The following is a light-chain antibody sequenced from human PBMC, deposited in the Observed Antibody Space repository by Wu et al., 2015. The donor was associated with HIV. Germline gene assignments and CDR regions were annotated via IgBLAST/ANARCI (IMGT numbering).Light chain of an antibody. CDR3: QQYKKSAYH. V-gene: IGKV1-33*01. Sequence: DIQMTQSPSSLSASVGDRVTISCQASQDISNYLNWYQQKVGKAPKLLIYDASNLEAGVPSGLSGSGSGTNFTFTITSLQPEDIATYYCQQYKKSAYHFGGGTEGG. CDR2: DAS. CDR1: QDISNY. J-gene: IGKJ4*01.